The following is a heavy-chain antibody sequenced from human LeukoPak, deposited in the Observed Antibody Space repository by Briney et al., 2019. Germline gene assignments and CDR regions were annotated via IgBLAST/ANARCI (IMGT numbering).Heavy chain of an antibody. Sequence: PGGSLRLSCAASGFTFTNYAMSWVRQAPGKGLEWVSGISGSGITTYSADSVKGRFTISRDNSKNTLYLQMNSLRAEDTAVYYCAKRWGPSYGAGPFDYWGQGTLVTVSS. D-gene: IGHD5-18*01. CDR1: GFTFTNYA. J-gene: IGHJ4*02. V-gene: IGHV3-23*01. CDR2: ISGSGITT. CDR3: AKRWGPSYGAGPFDY.